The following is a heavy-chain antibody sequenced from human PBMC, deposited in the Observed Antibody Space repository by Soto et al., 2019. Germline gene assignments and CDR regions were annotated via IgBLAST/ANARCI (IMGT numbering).Heavy chain of an antibody. CDR1: GLTFSCYE. J-gene: IGHJ6*02. Sequence: PGGSLRLSCAASGLTFSCYEMNWVRQSPGKGLEWVSYISSSGSSISYADSVKGRFTITRDNAKNSPYLQMNSLRAEDTAVYYCATDSGSYSGYSYYAMDVWGQGTTVTVSS. CDR2: ISSSGSSI. V-gene: IGHV3-48*03. CDR3: ATDSGSYSGYSYYAMDV. D-gene: IGHD1-26*01.